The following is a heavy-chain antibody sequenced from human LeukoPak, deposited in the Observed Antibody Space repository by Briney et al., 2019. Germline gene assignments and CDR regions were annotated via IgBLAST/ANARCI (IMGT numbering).Heavy chain of an antibody. Sequence: SETLSLTCTVSGGSVSSGSYYWSWIRQPPGKGLEWIGYIYYSGSTNYNPSLESRVTISVDTSKNQFSLKLSSVTAADTTVYYCARVDGALDFWSGYYRVDAFDIWGQGTMVTVSS. CDR1: GGSVSSGSYY. D-gene: IGHD3-3*01. CDR3: ARVDGALDFWSGYYRVDAFDI. J-gene: IGHJ3*02. V-gene: IGHV4-61*01. CDR2: IYYSGST.